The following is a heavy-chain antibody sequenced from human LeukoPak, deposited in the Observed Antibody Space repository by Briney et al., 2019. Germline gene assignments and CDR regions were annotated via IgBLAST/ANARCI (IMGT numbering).Heavy chain of an antibody. V-gene: IGHV1-18*01. Sequence: ASVKVSCKASGYTFTSYGISWVRQAPGQGLEWMGWISAYNGNTNYAQKLQGRDTMTTDTSTSTAYMELRSLRSDDTAVYYCARSIPGIAAAGPNWFDPWGQGTLVTVSS. CDR2: ISAYNGNT. J-gene: IGHJ5*02. CDR3: ARSIPGIAAAGPNWFDP. D-gene: IGHD6-13*01. CDR1: GYTFTSYG.